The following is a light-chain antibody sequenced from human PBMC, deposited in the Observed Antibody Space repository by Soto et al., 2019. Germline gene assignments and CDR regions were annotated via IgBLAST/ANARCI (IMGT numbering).Light chain of an antibody. CDR2: SNN. V-gene: IGLV1-47*02. CDR1: SANIGNNY. J-gene: IGLJ1*01. Sequence: QSVLTQPPSASGTPGQRVTISCSGRSANIGNNYVCWYQQLPGTAPKLLIYSNNQRPSGVPDRFSGSKSGNTASLTVSGLQAADEADYFCKSYAGSNTYVFGSGTKLTVL. CDR3: KSYAGSNTYV.